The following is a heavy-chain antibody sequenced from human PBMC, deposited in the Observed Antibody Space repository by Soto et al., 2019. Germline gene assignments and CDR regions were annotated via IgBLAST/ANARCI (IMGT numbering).Heavy chain of an antibody. J-gene: IGHJ6*02. CDR1: GGTFSSYA. Sequence: SVKVSCKASGGTFSSYAINWVRQAPGQGLEWMGGIIPIFGTANYAQKFQGRVTITADESTSTAYMELSSLRSEDTAVYYCARVNCTYGVGYNGYYYYGMDVWGQGTTVTVSS. CDR3: ARVNCTYGVGYNGYYYYGMDV. V-gene: IGHV1-69*13. CDR2: IIPIFGTA. D-gene: IGHD2-8*01.